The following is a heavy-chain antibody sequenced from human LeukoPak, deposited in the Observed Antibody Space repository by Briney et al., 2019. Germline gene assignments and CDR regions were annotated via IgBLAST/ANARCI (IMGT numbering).Heavy chain of an antibody. CDR2: IYYSGST. CDR1: GGSISSGDYY. V-gene: IGHV4-30-4*01. CDR3: ARVSTSYYYDSSGYYYFDY. Sequence: SETLSLTRTVSGGSISSGDYYWSWIRQPPGKGLEWIGYIYYSGSTYYNPSLKSRVTISVDTSKNQFSLKLSSVTAADTAVYYCARVSTSYYYDSSGYYYFDYWGQGTLVTVSS. J-gene: IGHJ4*02. D-gene: IGHD3-22*01.